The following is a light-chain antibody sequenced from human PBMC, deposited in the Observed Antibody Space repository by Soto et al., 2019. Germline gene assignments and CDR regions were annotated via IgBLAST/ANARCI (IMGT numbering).Light chain of an antibody. CDR1: QSISSTY. J-gene: IGKJ1*01. CDR3: QQYGYSPTWT. CDR2: DAS. V-gene: IGKV3-20*01. Sequence: EIVLTQSPATLSLSPGERATLSCRASQSISSTYLAWYHQRPCQAPRLLIYDASTRATGILDRFSGTGSGTDFTITISVLEPEDLGVYFCQQYGYSPTWTFGKGTKVEI.